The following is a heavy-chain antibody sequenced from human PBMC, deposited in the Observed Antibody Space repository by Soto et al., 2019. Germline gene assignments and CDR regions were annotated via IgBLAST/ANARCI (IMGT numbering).Heavy chain of an antibody. CDR3: ARPLVAPPAGPYYSDMEV. J-gene: IGHJ6*02. D-gene: IGHD2-15*01. Sequence: GVSLGLCCTASGFTFNSYGFNCVRQAPGKGLEWVAVIWYDGNTKYYADSVKGRFTISRDNLRSTVYLQMNSLTAEDTAVYYCARPLVAPPAGPYYSDMEVWGQGTTVSVS. CDR2: IWYDGNTK. V-gene: IGHV3-33*01. CDR1: GFTFNSYG.